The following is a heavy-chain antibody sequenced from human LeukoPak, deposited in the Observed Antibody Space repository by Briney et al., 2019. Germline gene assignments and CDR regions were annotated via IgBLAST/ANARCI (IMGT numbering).Heavy chain of an antibody. CDR3: AREEIFGYFDY. Sequence: SVKVSCKASGGTFSSYAISWVRQAPGQGREWMGRIIPILGIANYAQKFQGRVTITADKSTSTAYMELSSLRSEDTAVYYCAREEIFGYFDYWGQGTLVTASS. J-gene: IGHJ4*02. V-gene: IGHV1-69*04. D-gene: IGHD3-10*01. CDR1: GGTFSSYA. CDR2: IIPILGIA.